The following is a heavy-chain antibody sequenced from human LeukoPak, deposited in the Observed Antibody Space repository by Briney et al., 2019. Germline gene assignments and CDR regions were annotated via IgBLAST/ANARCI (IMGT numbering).Heavy chain of an antibody. CDR3: ARGSYSSTWYDFLDF. Sequence: SGGSLRLSCLASGFTFSTHGMHWVRQGPGKGLEWVAIISYDGREKYYAESVKGRLTVSRDNSKNTLYLQMNNLRVEDTAVYFCARGSYSSTWYDFLDFWGQGALVTVSS. CDR1: GFTFSTHG. D-gene: IGHD6-13*01. V-gene: IGHV3-30*03. J-gene: IGHJ4*02. CDR2: ISYDGREK.